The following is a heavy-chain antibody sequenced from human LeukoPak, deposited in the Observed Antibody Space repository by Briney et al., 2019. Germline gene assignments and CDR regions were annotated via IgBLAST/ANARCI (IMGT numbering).Heavy chain of an antibody. D-gene: IGHD1-26*01. CDR3: ARDNSVGDTAWWFDP. J-gene: IGHJ5*02. CDR2: INPSGSDT. V-gene: IGHV1-46*01. CDR1: GYTFTAYY. Sequence: GASVTVSCKATGYTFTAYYMHWVRQAPGQGLEWMGLINPSGSDTVYAQKFQGRVTMTRDMSTSTDYMELSSLRFDDTAVYYCARDNSVGDTAWWFDPWGQGTLVTVSS.